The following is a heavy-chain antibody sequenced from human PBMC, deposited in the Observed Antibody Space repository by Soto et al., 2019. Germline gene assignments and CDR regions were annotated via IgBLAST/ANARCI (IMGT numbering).Heavy chain of an antibody. D-gene: IGHD1-26*01. Sequence: QVQLQESGPGLVKPSQTLSLTCSVSGASTVSHYHWTWIRQPPGKGLEWMGYIFNSGTTFYTPSLTSRLAISLDTSGNHFSLELRSLTAADTAVYYCALALGPTTGLDYWGQGTLVTVSS. J-gene: IGHJ4*02. V-gene: IGHV4-31*02. CDR2: IFNSGTT. CDR1: GASTVSHYH. CDR3: ALALGPTTGLDY.